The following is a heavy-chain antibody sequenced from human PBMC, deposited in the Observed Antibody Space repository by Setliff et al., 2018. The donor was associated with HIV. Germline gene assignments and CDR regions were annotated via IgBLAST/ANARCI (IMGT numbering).Heavy chain of an antibody. Sequence: GGSLRLSCAASGFTFSDYEMNWVRQAPGKGLEWVSYISGSGGTTYYADFVKGRFTISRDNSKNTLYLQMISLRAEDTAVYYCAKDLYYYDDSGYYDAFDIWGQGTMVTVSS. D-gene: IGHD3-22*01. CDR3: AKDLYYYDDSGYYDAFDI. CDR2: ISGSGGTT. V-gene: IGHV3-23*01. J-gene: IGHJ3*02. CDR1: GFTFSDYE.